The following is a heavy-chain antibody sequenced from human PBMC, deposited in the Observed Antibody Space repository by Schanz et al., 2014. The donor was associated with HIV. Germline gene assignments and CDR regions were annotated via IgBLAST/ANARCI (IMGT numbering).Heavy chain of an antibody. Sequence: QVHLVESGGGVVQPGRSLRLSCVGSGFIFSNYGIHWVRQAPGKGLEWVAVSSHDGSVKFYGDSVKGRFTISRDTFKNTVYLQMNSLRAEDTAVYYCAKDGRSYNDYHAMDVWGQGTTVTVS. D-gene: IGHD3-16*02. CDR1: GFIFSNYG. CDR3: AKDGRSYNDYHAMDV. V-gene: IGHV3-30*18. J-gene: IGHJ6*02. CDR2: SSHDGSVK.